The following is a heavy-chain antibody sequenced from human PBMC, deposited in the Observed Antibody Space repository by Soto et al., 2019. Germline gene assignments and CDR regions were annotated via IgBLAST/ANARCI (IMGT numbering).Heavy chain of an antibody. V-gene: IGHV5-51*01. CDR1: GYSFTRCW. CDR3: VRDARRGGSYYYGMDV. Sequence: GESLKISCTGSGYSFTRCWIGWVRQMPGKGLEWVGIICPGDFSTRYSPSFRGQVTISAGRSTSTAYLQWNSLKASDTAIYYCVRDARRGGSYYYGMDVWGQGTTVTVS. CDR2: ICPGDFST. D-gene: IGHD6-25*01. J-gene: IGHJ6*02.